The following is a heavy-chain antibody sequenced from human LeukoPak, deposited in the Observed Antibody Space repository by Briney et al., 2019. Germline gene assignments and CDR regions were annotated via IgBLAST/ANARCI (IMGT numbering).Heavy chain of an antibody. CDR2: IYYSGST. J-gene: IGHJ4*02. Sequence: SETLSLTCNVSGGSISSSSYYWGWIRQPPGKGLEWIGSIYYSGSTYYNPPLKSRVTISVDTSKNQFSLKLSSVTAADTAVYYCARVPRSGIAVAGTFDYWGQGTLVTVSS. V-gene: IGHV4-39*07. D-gene: IGHD6-19*01. CDR3: ARVPRSGIAVAGTFDY. CDR1: GGSISSSSYY.